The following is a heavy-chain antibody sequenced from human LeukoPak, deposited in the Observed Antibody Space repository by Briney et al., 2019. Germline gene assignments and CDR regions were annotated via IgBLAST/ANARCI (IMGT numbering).Heavy chain of an antibody. J-gene: IGHJ4*02. CDR2: ISSSSSYI. CDR1: GFTFSSYA. D-gene: IGHD3-22*01. CDR3: ARVHYYDSSGPVDY. V-gene: IGHV3-21*01. Sequence: MSGGSLRLSCAASGFTFSSYAMSWVRQAPGKGLEWVSSISSSSSYIYYADSVKGRFTISRDNAKNSLYLQMNSLRAEDTAVYYCARVHYYDSSGPVDYWGQGTLVTVSS.